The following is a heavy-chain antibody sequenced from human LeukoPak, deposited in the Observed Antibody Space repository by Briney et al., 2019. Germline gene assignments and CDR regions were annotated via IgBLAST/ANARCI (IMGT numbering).Heavy chain of an antibody. CDR2: IYYSGST. V-gene: IGHV4-30-4*01. J-gene: IGHJ4*02. D-gene: IGHD4-17*01. Sequence: PSETLSLTCTVSGGSISSGDYYWSWIRQPPGKVLEWIGYIYYSGSTYYNPSLKSRVTISVDTSKNQFSLKLSSVTAADTAVYYCARVKIGYGDYWGYFDYWGQGTLVTVSS. CDR1: GGSISSGDYY. CDR3: ARVKIGYGDYWGYFDY.